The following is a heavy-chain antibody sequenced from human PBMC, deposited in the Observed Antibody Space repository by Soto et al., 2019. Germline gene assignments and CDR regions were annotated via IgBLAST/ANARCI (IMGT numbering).Heavy chain of an antibody. V-gene: IGHV3-21*01. CDR1: GFTFSSYS. CDR3: ARDVTGIAAGGMDV. Sequence: EVQLVESGGGLVKPGGSLRLSCAASGFTFSSYSMNWVRQAPGKGLDWVSSISSSSSYIYYADSVKGRFTIATENAKNSLYLQMNSLRAEDTAVYYCARDVTGIAAGGMDVWGPGTTVTVSS. J-gene: IGHJ6*02. CDR2: ISSSSSYI. D-gene: IGHD6-25*01.